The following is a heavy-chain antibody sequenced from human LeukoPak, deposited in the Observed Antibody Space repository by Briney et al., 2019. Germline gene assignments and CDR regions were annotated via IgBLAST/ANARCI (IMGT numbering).Heavy chain of an antibody. D-gene: IGHD2-15*01. CDR1: GFTFSSYE. J-gene: IGHJ4*02. V-gene: IGHV3-48*03. CDR2: ISSSGSTI. Sequence: GGSLRLSCAASGFTFSSYEMNWVRQAPGKGLEWVSYISSSGSTIYYADSVKGRFTISRDNAKNSLYLQMNSLRAEDTAVYYCASSCSGGSCHFDWGQGTLVTVSS. CDR3: ASSCSGGSCHFD.